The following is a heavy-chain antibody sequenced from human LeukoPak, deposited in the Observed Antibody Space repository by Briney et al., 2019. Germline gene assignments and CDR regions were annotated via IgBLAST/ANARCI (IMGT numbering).Heavy chain of an antibody. CDR2: ISSSGRTT. Sequence: GGSLRLSCAASGFTFSKYIMNWVRQAPGKGLEWVSYISSSGRTTYYADSVKGRFTISRDNSKKTLYLQMDSLRAEGTAIYYCAKRSCSTTSCSLFDYWGQGTLVTVSS. D-gene: IGHD2-2*01. V-gene: IGHV3-48*01. J-gene: IGHJ4*02. CDR3: AKRSCSTTSCSLFDY. CDR1: GFTFSKYI.